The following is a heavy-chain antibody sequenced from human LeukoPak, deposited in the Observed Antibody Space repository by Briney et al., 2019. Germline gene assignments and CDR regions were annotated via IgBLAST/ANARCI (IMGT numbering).Heavy chain of an antibody. V-gene: IGHV3-7*04. J-gene: IGHJ4*02. CDR2: IKQDGSEQ. Sequence: GGSLRLSCAASGFTFSSYWMSWVRQAPGKGLEWVANIKQDGSEQYVASVKGRFTISRDNAKNSLYLQMNSLRVEDAAVYYCARKCYGSGAFDCWGQGTQVTVSS. CDR1: GFTFSSYW. D-gene: IGHD3-10*01. CDR3: ARKCYGSGAFDC.